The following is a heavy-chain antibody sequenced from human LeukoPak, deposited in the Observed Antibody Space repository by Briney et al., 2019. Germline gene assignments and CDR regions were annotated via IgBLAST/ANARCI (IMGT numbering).Heavy chain of an antibody. CDR2: ISSSGSTI. D-gene: IGHD2-21*02. J-gene: IGHJ4*02. CDR3: AKAPRSSVVVTATFFDY. Sequence: GGSLRLSCAASGFTFSDYYMSWIRQAPGKGLEWVSYISSSGSTIYYADSVKGRFTISRDNAKNSLYLQMNSLRAEDTAVYYCAKAPRSSVVVTATFFDYWGQGTLVTVSS. CDR1: GFTFSDYY. V-gene: IGHV3-11*01.